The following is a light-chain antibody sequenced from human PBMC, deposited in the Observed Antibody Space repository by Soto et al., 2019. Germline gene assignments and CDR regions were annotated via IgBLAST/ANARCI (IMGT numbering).Light chain of an antibody. V-gene: IGLV1-47*01. CDR3: AAWDDTLDAQV. CDR1: RSNIGRNF. CDR2: RNN. J-gene: IGLJ3*02. Sequence: SVLTQSPSASGTPGQRVTISCSGSRSNIGRNFAYWYQHVPGTAPRLLIQRNNERPSGVPDRFSGSKSGTSVSLAISGLRSDDEDTYYCAAWDDTLDAQVFGGGTKLTAL.